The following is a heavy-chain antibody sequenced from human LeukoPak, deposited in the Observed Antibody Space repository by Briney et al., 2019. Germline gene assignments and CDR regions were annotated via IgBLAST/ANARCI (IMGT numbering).Heavy chain of an antibody. CDR3: ARVRVSSGWSFDY. J-gene: IGHJ4*02. Sequence: SQTLSLTCTVSGGSLSSSSYYWGWIRQPPGKGLEWIGSIYYSGSTYYNPSLKSRVTISVDTSKNQFSLRLSSVTAADTAVYYCARVRVSSGWSFDYWGQGTLVTVSS. CDR2: IYYSGST. V-gene: IGHV4-39*07. D-gene: IGHD6-19*01. CDR1: GGSLSSSSYY.